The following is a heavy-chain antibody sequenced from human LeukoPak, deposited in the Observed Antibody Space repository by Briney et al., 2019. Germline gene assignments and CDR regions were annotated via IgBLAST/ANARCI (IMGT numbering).Heavy chain of an antibody. CDR1: GFIFSTYA. J-gene: IGHJ6*02. V-gene: IGHV3-30-3*01. D-gene: IGHD3-16*01. CDR3: ARRGGDDQWDV. Sequence: PGGSLRLSCAASGFIFSTYAMHWVRQAPGKGLEWVTVISYDGNNKYYADFVKGRFTISRDNSKNTLYLQMNSLRVEDTAVYYCARRGGDDQWDVWGQGTTVTVSS. CDR2: ISYDGNNK.